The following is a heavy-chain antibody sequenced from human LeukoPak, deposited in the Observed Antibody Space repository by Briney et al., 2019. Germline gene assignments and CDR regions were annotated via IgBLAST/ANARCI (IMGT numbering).Heavy chain of an antibody. Sequence: GGSLRLSCAASGFTFSSYGMHWVRQAPGKGLEWVAVIWYDGSNKYYADSVKGRFTISRDNSKNTPYLQMNSLRAEDTAVYYCARDSVDSCGMDVWGQGTTVTVSS. J-gene: IGHJ6*02. D-gene: IGHD5-12*01. V-gene: IGHV3-33*01. CDR2: IWYDGSNK. CDR3: ARDSVDSCGMDV. CDR1: GFTFSSYG.